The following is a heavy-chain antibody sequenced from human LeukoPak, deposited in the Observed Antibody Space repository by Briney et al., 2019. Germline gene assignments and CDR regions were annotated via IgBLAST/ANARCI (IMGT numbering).Heavy chain of an antibody. CDR1: GGSISSYY. J-gene: IGHJ4*02. CDR3: ARGGPTNFDY. CDR2: IYNSGST. D-gene: IGHD3-16*01. V-gene: IGHV4-59*08. Sequence: PSETLSLTCTVSGGSISSYYWSWIRQPPGKGLEWVGYIYNSGSTNYNPSLKSRLTISIDTSKNQFSLKLSSVTAADTAVYYCARGGPTNFDYWGQGTLVTVSS.